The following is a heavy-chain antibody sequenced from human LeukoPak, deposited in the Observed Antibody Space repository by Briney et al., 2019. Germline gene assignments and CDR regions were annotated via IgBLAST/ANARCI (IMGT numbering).Heavy chain of an antibody. CDR2: IYSGGST. CDR3: ACGTHDYYYYYMDV. J-gene: IGHJ6*03. CDR1: EFSVGSNY. V-gene: IGHV3-66*01. Sequence: GGSLRLSCAASEFSVGSNYMTWVRQAPGKGLEWVSLIYSGGSTYYADSVKGRFTISRDNSKNTLYLQMNSLRAEDTAVYYCACGTHDYYYYYMDVWGKGTTVTISS.